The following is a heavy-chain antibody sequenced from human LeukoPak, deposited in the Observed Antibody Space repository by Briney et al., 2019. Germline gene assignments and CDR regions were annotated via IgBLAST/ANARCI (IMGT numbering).Heavy chain of an antibody. J-gene: IGHJ4*02. Sequence: SETLSLTCTVSGGSISSYYWSWIRQPPGKGLEWIGYIYYSGSTNYNPSLKSRVTISVDTSKNQFSLKLSSVTAADTAVYYCARRSYYYDSSGYNEKFDYWGQGTLVTVSS. D-gene: IGHD3-22*01. V-gene: IGHV4-59*08. CDR1: GGSISSYY. CDR2: IYYSGST. CDR3: ARRSYYYDSSGYNEKFDY.